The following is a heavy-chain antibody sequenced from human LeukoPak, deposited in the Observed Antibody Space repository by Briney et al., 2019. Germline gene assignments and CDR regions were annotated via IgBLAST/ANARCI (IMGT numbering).Heavy chain of an antibody. Sequence: SETLSLTCTVSGGSISSSSYYWGWIRQPPGKGLEWIGSIYYSGSTYYNPSLKSRVTISVDTSKNQFSLKLSSVTAADTAVYYCARDLRHGAPGYMDVWGKGTTVTVSS. CDR2: IYYSGST. CDR3: ARDLRHGAPGYMDV. CDR1: GGSISSSSYY. V-gene: IGHV4-39*02. J-gene: IGHJ6*03. D-gene: IGHD5/OR15-5a*01.